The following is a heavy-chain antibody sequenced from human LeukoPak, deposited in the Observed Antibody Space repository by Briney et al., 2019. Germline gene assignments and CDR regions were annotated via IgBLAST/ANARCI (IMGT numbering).Heavy chain of an antibody. J-gene: IGHJ3*02. CDR3: ARTLINYDSSGYYAFDAFDI. D-gene: IGHD3-22*01. CDR1: GFTFSSYI. Sequence: PGGSLRLSCAASGFTFSSYIMNWVRQAPGKGLEWVSSISSSSSYIYYADSVKGRFTISRDNAKNSLYLQMNSLRAEDTAVYYCARTLINYDSSGYYAFDAFDIWGQGTMVTVSS. V-gene: IGHV3-21*01. CDR2: ISSSSSYI.